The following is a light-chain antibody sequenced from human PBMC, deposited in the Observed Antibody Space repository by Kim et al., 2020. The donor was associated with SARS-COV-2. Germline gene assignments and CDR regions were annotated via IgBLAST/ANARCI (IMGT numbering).Light chain of an antibody. CDR1: QSVNTYY. J-gene: IGKJ4*01. V-gene: IGKV3-20*01. Sequence: PGATATLSCRASQSVNTYYVAFYQHRPGQAPRLLIYAASSRATGIPDRFSGSGSGTDFTLTITRLDPDDVAVYYCQQYGYSPLTFGGGTKVDIK. CDR3: QQYGYSPLT. CDR2: AAS.